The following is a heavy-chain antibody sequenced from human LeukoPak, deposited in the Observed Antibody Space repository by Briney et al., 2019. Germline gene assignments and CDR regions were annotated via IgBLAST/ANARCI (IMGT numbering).Heavy chain of an antibody. CDR3: TTDLLPFDYYYDSSGYYFGRLPDY. CDR1: GFTFSSYS. Sequence: GGSLRLSCAASGFTFSSYSMNWVRQAPGKGLEWVSYISSSSSYIYYPDSVKRRFTISRDNAQHSLYLQINILKTEDTAVYYCTTDLLPFDYYYDSSGYYFGRLPDYWGQGTLVTVSS. J-gene: IGHJ4*02. CDR2: ISSSSSYI. V-gene: IGHV3-21*03. D-gene: IGHD3-22*01.